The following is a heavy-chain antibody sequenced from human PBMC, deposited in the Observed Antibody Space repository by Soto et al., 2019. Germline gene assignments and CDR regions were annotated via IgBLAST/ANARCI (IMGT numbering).Heavy chain of an antibody. J-gene: IGHJ3*02. D-gene: IGHD3-22*01. CDR1: RFTFSSYA. Sequence: GGSLRLSCLASRFTFSSYAMHWVRQAPGKGLEYVSSISSNGDSTYYADSVKGRSTISRDNSKNTMYLQMSSLRAEDTAVYYCVKYYYDSSGYYGLNAFDIWGQGTMVTVSS. V-gene: IGHV3-64D*06. CDR2: ISSNGDST. CDR3: VKYYYDSSGYYGLNAFDI.